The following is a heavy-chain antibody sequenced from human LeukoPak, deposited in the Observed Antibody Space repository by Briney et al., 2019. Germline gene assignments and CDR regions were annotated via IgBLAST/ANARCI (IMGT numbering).Heavy chain of an antibody. D-gene: IGHD2-2*01. J-gene: IGHJ5*02. CDR2: IYPGDSDT. CDR3: ASQCSSTSCYGGGLDP. CDR1: GYSFTSYW. V-gene: IGHV5-51*01. Sequence: NRGESLKISFKGSGYSFTSYWIGWVRQMPGKGLEWMGIIYPGDSDTRYSPSFQGQVTISADKSISTAYLQWSSLKASDTAMYYCASQCSSTSCYGGGLDPWGQGTLVTVSS.